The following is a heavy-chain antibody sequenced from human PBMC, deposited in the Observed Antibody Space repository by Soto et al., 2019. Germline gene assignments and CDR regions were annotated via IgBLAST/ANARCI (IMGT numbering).Heavy chain of an antibody. D-gene: IGHD6-13*01. CDR2: INPNSGGT. V-gene: IGHV1-2*04. CDR3: ARSAAGPGYGMDV. CDR1: GYSFTGYY. J-gene: IGHJ6*02. Sequence: ASVKVSCKASGYSFTGYYIHWVRQAPRQGLEWLGWINPNSGGTNYAQKFQGWVTMTRDTSISTAYMGLSRLRSDDTAVYYCARSAAGPGYGMDVWGQGTTVTVSS.